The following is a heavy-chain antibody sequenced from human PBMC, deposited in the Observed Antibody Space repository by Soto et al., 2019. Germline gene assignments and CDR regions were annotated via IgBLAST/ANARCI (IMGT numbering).Heavy chain of an antibody. CDR3: TSGSSIAAAGNYYGMDV. J-gene: IGHJ6*02. V-gene: IGHV3-73*01. Sequence: RLSCAASGFTFSGSAMHWVRQASGKGLEWVGRIRSKANSYATAYAASVKGRFTISRDDSKNTAYLQMNSLKTEDTAVYYCTSGSSIAAAGNYYGMDVWGQGTTVTVSS. D-gene: IGHD6-13*01. CDR1: GFTFSGSA. CDR2: IRSKANSYAT.